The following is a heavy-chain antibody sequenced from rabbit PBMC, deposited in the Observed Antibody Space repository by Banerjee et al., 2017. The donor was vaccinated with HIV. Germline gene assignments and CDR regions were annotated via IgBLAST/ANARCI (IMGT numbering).Heavy chain of an antibody. D-gene: IGHD7-1*01. J-gene: IGHJ4*01. V-gene: IGHV1S45*01. CDR3: VRTDAGYGGYDL. Sequence: LQESGGGLFQPGGSLALTCKASGFSLSSSYWICWVRQAPGKGLEWIGCINSDSGSAWSTSWAKGRFTISKTSSTTVTLQMTSLTAADTATYFCVRTDAGYGGYDLWGQGTLVTVS. CDR1: GFSLSSSYW. CDR2: INSDSGSA.